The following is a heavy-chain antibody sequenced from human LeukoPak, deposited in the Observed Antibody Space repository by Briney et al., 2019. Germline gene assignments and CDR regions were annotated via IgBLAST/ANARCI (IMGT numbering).Heavy chain of an antibody. J-gene: IGHJ5*02. Sequence: SETLSLTCTVSGGSISSYYWSWIRQPPGKGLEWIGYIYYSGSTNYNPSLKSRVTISVDTSKNQFSLKLSSVTAAGTAVYYCARGGRQLVNWFDPWGQGTLVTVSS. CDR3: ARGGRQLVNWFDP. CDR2: IYYSGST. D-gene: IGHD6-13*01. V-gene: IGHV4-59*01. CDR1: GGSISSYY.